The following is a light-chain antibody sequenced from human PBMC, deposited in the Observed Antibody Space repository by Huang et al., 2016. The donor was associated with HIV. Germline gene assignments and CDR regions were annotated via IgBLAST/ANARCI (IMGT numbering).Light chain of an antibody. V-gene: IGKV2-28*01. CDR2: LGS. CDR1: QSLLHSDGYNY. J-gene: IGKJ1*01. CDR3: MQALQTPPWT. Sequence: DIVMTQSPLSLPVTPGEPAAISCRSSQSLLHSDGYNYLDWFLQTPGQSPQLLIYLGSNRASGVPDRFSGSGSGTDFTLKISRVEAEDVGVYYCMQALQTPPWTFGQGTKVEFK.